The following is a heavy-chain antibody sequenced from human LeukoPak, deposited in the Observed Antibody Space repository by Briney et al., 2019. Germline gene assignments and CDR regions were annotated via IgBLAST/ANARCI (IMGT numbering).Heavy chain of an antibody. Sequence: ASVKVSCKASGYTFTGYYMHWVRQAPGQGLEWMGRINPNSGGTNYAQKFQGRVTMTRDTSISTAYMELSRLRSDDTAVYYCARLCPISPGAIYGMDVWGQGTTVTVSS. D-gene: IGHD2-2*01. J-gene: IGHJ6*02. V-gene: IGHV1-2*06. CDR2: INPNSGGT. CDR3: ARLCPISPGAIYGMDV. CDR1: GYTFTGYY.